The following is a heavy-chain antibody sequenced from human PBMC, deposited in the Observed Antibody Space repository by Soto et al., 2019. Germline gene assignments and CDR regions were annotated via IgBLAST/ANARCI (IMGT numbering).Heavy chain of an antibody. CDR3: AHRGYYYDSSGYYSAAEYFQH. CDR2: IYWDDDK. CDR1: GSSLSTSGVG. V-gene: IGHV2-5*02. J-gene: IGHJ1*01. D-gene: IGHD3-22*01. Sequence: QITLKESGPTLVKPTQTLTLTCTFSGSSLSTSGVGVGWIRQPPGKALEWLALIYWDDDKRYSPSLKSRLTITKDTSKNHVVLTMTNMDPVYTATYYCAHRGYYYDSSGYYSAAEYFQHWGQGTLVTVSS.